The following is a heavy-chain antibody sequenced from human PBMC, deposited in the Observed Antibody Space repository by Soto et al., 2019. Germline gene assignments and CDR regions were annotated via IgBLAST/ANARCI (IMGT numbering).Heavy chain of an antibody. CDR2: IHYSGIT. D-gene: IGHD3-9*01. J-gene: IGHJ4*02. CDR3: ARCGKYYFDTGYYGGDS. CDR1: GGSISSDNYY. Sequence: QLQLQESGPGLVKPSETLSLTCTVSGGSISSDNYYWAWIRQPPGKGLEWSGSIHYSGITYYNPSLRSRVVTSVDTSKNQCSLRLVSVTAADTAVYYCARCGKYYFDTGYYGGDSWGQGTLVTVTS. V-gene: IGHV4-39*01.